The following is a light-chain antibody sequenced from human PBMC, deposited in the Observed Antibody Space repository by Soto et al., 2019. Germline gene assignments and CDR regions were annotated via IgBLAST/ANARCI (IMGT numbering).Light chain of an antibody. Sequence: EIVLTQSPDTLSLSPGERATLSCRASQSVSSSYLVWYQQKPGQAPRLLIYVASNRATGIPDRFSGSGSGTDFTLTISRLEPEDFAVYYCHQYGSSPYTFGQGTKLESK. CDR2: VAS. CDR1: QSVSSSY. V-gene: IGKV3-20*01. CDR3: HQYGSSPYT. J-gene: IGKJ2*01.